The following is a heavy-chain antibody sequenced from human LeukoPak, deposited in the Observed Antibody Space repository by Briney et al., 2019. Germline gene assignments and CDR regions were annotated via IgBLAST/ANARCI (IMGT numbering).Heavy chain of an antibody. CDR3: ARSPELHDAFDI. CDR2: MYHSGDT. V-gene: IGHV4-38-2*02. Sequence: SETLSLTCTVSGYSVSGGYYWGWIRQPPGKGLEWIGSMYHSGDTYYNPSLKSRVTISVDTSKNQLSLKLSSVTAADTAVYYCARSPELHDAFDIWGQGTMVTVSS. J-gene: IGHJ3*02. D-gene: IGHD2-21*01. CDR1: GYSVSGGYY.